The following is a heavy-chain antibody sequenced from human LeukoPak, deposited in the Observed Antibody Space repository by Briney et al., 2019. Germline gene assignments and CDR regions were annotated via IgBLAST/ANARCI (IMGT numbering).Heavy chain of an antibody. CDR1: GGTFSSYA. CDR3: AREDYDTLTGYSNWFDP. D-gene: IGHD3-9*01. J-gene: IGHJ5*02. V-gene: IGHV1-69*04. CDR2: IIPILGKA. Sequence: VKVSFKTFGGTFSSYAFSWVRQAPGQGLEWMGRIIPILGKADYAQKFQGRVAIAADKSMNTAYMELSSLRSEDTAVYYCAREDYDTLTGYSNWFDPWGQGTLVTVSS.